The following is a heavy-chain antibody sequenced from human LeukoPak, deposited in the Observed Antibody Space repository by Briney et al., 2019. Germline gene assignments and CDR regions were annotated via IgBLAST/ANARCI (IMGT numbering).Heavy chain of an antibody. Sequence: ASVKVSCKASGYTFTSYGISWVRQAPGQGLEWMGWIGAYNGNTNYAQKLQGRVTMTTDTSTSTAYMELRSLRSDDTAVYYCARVKAAALGLNWFDPWGQGTLVTVSS. V-gene: IGHV1-18*01. CDR1: GYTFTSYG. CDR3: ARVKAAALGLNWFDP. J-gene: IGHJ5*02. CDR2: IGAYNGNT. D-gene: IGHD6-13*01.